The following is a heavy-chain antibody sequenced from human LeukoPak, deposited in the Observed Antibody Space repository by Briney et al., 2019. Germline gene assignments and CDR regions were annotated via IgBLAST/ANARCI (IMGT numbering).Heavy chain of an antibody. V-gene: IGHV4-39*01. CDR1: GGSISRSSYY. Sequence: SETLSLTCTVSGGSISRSSYYWGWVRQPPGKGLEWIGSIYHSGSTYYNPSLKSRVSISVDTSKNQFSLKLSSVTAADTAVYYCASLIAADGTPYYGMDVWGQGTTVTVSS. J-gene: IGHJ6*02. D-gene: IGHD6-13*01. CDR3: ASLIAADGTPYYGMDV. CDR2: IYHSGST.